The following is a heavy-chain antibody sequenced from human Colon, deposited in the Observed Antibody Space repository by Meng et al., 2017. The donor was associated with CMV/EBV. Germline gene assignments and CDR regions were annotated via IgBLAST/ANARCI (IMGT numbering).Heavy chain of an antibody. V-gene: IGHV1-2*02. Sequence: ASVKVSCKASGYSFTGYYLHWVRQAPGQGLEWMGRINPYSGATRFEEKFQGRVAMTADSSTTTAYMELRRLTNVDSAVYYCPRDREFAMAVWGQGTTVTVSS. CDR1: GYSFTGYY. CDR2: INPYSGAT. CDR3: PRDREFAMAV. D-gene: IGHD2/OR15-2a*01. J-gene: IGHJ6*02.